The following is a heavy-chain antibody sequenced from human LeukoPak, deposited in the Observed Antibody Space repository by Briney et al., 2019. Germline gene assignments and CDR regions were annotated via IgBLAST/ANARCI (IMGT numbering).Heavy chain of an antibody. V-gene: IGHV3-30*02. J-gene: IGHJ3*02. CDR1: GFTFSSYG. CDR2: IRYDGSNK. CDR3: AKLLDYYDSSGYYQDAFDI. D-gene: IGHD3-22*01. Sequence: GGSLRLSCVASGFTFSSYGMHWVRQAPGKGLEWVAFIRYDGSNKYYADSVKGRFTISRDNSKNTLYLQMNSLRAEDTAVYYCAKLLDYYDSSGYYQDAFDIWGQGTMVTVSS.